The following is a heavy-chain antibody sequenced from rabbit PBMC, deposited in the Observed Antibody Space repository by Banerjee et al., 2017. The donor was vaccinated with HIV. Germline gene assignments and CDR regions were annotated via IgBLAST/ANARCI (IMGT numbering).Heavy chain of an antibody. J-gene: IGHJ4*01. CDR1: GIDFSSYYY. CDR3: VRSVGGGGAGGAAFKL. D-gene: IGHD4-2*01. Sequence: QSLEESGGDLVKPGASLTLTCTASGIDFSSYYYMCWVRQAPGKGLEWIGCIYTGSENTWYASWVSGRFTISKTSSTTVTLQMTSLTAADTATYFCVRSVGGGGAGGAAFKLWGPGTLVTVS. CDR2: IYTGSENT. V-gene: IGHV1S40*01.